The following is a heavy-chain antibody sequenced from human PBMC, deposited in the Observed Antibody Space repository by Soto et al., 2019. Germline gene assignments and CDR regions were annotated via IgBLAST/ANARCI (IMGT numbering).Heavy chain of an antibody. J-gene: IGHJ6*02. CDR3: ARPRDGHKGKNYYGMDV. Sequence: GESLKISCKGSGYSFIDYWIGWVRQVPGKGLEWMGVIYPGDSDTRYSPSFQGHVTISADKSISTAYLQWSSLKASDTAMYYCARPRDGHKGKNYYGMDVWGQGTTVTVSS. CDR1: GYSFIDYW. CDR2: IYPGDSDT. V-gene: IGHV5-51*01.